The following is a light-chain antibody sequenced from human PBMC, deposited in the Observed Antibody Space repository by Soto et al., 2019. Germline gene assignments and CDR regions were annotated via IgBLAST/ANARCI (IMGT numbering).Light chain of an antibody. J-gene: IGKJ5*01. V-gene: IGKV1-5*01. Sequence: IQMTQTHSTLSASVGDRVTITCRASQSISSWLAWYQQKPGKAPKLLIYDASSLESGVPSRFSGSGSGTEFTLTISSLQPDDFATYYCQHYKTYAVTFGQGTRPAV. CDR3: QHYKTYAVT. CDR1: QSISSW. CDR2: DAS.